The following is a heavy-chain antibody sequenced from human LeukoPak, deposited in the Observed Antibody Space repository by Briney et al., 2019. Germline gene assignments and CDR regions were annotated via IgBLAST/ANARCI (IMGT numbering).Heavy chain of an antibody. J-gene: IGHJ3*02. Sequence: PGGSLRLSCAASGFTFSDYYMSWIRQAPGKGLEWVSYIRSSGSTIYYADSVKSRFTISRDNAKNSLYLQMNSLRAEDTAVYYCAREYGDYVWGSYRLGGAFDIWGQGTMVTVSS. CDR1: GFTFSDYY. V-gene: IGHV3-11*01. D-gene: IGHD3-16*02. CDR3: AREYGDYVWGSYRLGGAFDI. CDR2: IRSSGSTI.